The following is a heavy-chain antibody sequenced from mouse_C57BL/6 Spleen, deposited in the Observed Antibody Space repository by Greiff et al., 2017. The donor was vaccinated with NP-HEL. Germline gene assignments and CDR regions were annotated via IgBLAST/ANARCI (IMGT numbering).Heavy chain of an antibody. CDR3: ARLRRAMDY. D-gene: IGHD2-12*01. CDR1: GYAFSSSW. Sequence: VQLQQSGPELVKPGASVKISCKASGYAFSSSWMNWVKQRPGKGLEWIGRIYPGDGDTNYNGKFKGKATLTADKSSSTAYMQPSSLTSEDSAVYFCARLRRAMDYWGQGTSVTVSS. CDR2: IYPGDGDT. V-gene: IGHV1-82*01. J-gene: IGHJ4*01.